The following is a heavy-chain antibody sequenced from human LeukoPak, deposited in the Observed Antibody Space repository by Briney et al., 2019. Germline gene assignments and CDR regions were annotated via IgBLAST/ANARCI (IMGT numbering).Heavy chain of an antibody. J-gene: IGHJ4*02. CDR3: ARSQTGTYSQPPDY. CDR2: INPTSGAT. CDR1: GYTFTGYY. Sequence: ASVQVSCKASGYTFTGYYMHWVRQAPGQGLEWMGWINPTSGATNYAQNFQGRVTMTRDTSISTAYMDLSRPRSDDTAVYYCARSQTGTYSQPPDYWGQGTLVTVSS. V-gene: IGHV1-2*02. D-gene: IGHD1-26*01.